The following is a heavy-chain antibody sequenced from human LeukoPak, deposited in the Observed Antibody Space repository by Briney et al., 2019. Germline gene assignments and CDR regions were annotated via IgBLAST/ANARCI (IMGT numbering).Heavy chain of an antibody. CDR3: AKDGTYYYDSSGYWGYFDY. D-gene: IGHD3-22*01. CDR2: INGDGSTI. J-gene: IGHJ4*02. V-gene: IGHV3-74*01. CDR1: GFTFNGHW. Sequence: GGSLRLSCEASGFTFNGHWMHWVRQAPGKGLVWVSLINGDGSTISYADSVKGRFTISRDSAKNSLYLQMNSLRAEDTALYYCAKDGTYYYDSSGYWGYFDYWGQGTLVTVSS.